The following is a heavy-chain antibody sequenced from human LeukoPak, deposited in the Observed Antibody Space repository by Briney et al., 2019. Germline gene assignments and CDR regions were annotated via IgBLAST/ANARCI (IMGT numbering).Heavy chain of an antibody. V-gene: IGHV3-53*01. Sequence: PGGSLRLSCAAYGFTVSSNYMSWVRQAPGKGLEWVSVIYSGGSTYYADSVKGRFTISRDNSKNTLYLQMNSLRAEDTAVYYCARALSGVVVAATWGYFDYWGQGTLVTVSS. CDR2: IYSGGST. J-gene: IGHJ4*02. CDR3: ARALSGVVVAATWGYFDY. CDR1: GFTVSSNY. D-gene: IGHD2-15*01.